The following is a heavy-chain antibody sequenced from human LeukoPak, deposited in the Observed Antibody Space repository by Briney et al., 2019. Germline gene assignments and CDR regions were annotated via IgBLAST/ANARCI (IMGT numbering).Heavy chain of an antibody. CDR1: GYTFTSYD. D-gene: IGHD2-2*01. Sequence: ASVTVSCKASGYTFTSYDINWVRQAPGQGLEWMGWMNSNSGNTVYAQKFQGRVTMTRNTSISTAYMELSSLRSEDTAVYYCARGLLYCSSTSCYAYWGQGTLVTVSS. V-gene: IGHV1-8*01. CDR3: ARGLLYCSSTSCYAY. CDR2: MNSNSGNT. J-gene: IGHJ4*02.